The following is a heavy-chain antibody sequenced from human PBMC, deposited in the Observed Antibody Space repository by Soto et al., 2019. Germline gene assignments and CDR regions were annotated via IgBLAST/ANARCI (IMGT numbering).Heavy chain of an antibody. V-gene: IGHV3-30*04. CDR1: GFTFSSYA. J-gene: IGHJ3*01. Sequence: QVQLVESGGGVVQPGSSLRLSCAASGFTFSSYAMHWVRQAPGQGLEWVAVISYAGRNKYYADSVKGRFTISRDNSKNTQYLQMTSLRAEDTAVYYCATGDLYSSVLASAFCLWGQGTLVPASS. CDR3: ATGDLYSSVLASAFCL. D-gene: IGHD6-19*01. CDR2: ISYAGRNK.